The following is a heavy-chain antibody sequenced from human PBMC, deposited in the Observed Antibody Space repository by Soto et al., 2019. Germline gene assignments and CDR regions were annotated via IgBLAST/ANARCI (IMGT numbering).Heavy chain of an antibody. CDR1: GFAFSSYG. CDR3: ARVRGPFYYGSGRYNGMDV. CDR2: IGYDGSNK. J-gene: IGHJ6*02. Sequence: PGGSLRLSCAASGFAFSSYGMHWVRQAPGKGLEWVAVIGYDGSNKYYADSVKGRFTISRDNSKNTLYLQMNSLRAEDTAVYYCARVRGPFYYGSGRYNGMDVGGQGTTVTVSS. D-gene: IGHD3-10*01. V-gene: IGHV3-33*01.